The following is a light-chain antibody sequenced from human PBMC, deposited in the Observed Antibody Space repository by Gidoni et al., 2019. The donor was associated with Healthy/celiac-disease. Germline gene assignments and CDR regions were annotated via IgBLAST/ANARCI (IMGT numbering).Light chain of an antibody. J-gene: IGLJ2*01. Sequence: SYELTQPPSVSVSPGQTARITCSGDALPKQYAYWYQQKPGQAPVLVIYKDSERPSGIPERFSGSSSGTTVTLTISGVQPEDEADYYCQSADSSGTYKVFGGGTKLTVL. CDR1: ALPKQY. CDR2: KDS. CDR3: QSADSSGTYKV. V-gene: IGLV3-25*02.